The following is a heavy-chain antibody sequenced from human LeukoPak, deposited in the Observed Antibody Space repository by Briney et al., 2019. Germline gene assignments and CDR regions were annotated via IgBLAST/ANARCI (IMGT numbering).Heavy chain of an antibody. CDR3: ARGGYAHYYGMDV. CDR2: IYSGGTT. Sequence: PGGSLRLSCAASGFTFSSYAMHWVRQAPGKGLEWVSVIYSGGTTNYADSAKGRFTISRDNSKNTVYLQMNSLRAEDTAVYYCARGGYAHYYGMDVWGQGTTVTVSS. J-gene: IGHJ6*02. D-gene: IGHD5-18*01. CDR1: GFTFSSYA. V-gene: IGHV3-53*01.